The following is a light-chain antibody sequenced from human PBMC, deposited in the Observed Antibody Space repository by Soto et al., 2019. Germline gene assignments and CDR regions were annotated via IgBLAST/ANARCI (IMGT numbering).Light chain of an antibody. CDR1: KSVPSNF. CDR3: QQYDSSWT. V-gene: IGKV3-20*01. J-gene: IGKJ1*01. Sequence: EIVLTQSPGTLSLSPGERATLSCRASKSVPSNFLAWYQQKPGQAPILVICGVSRRATGIPERFSGSGSGTDFTLTISRLEPEDFAVYYCQQYDSSWTFGQGTKVEIK. CDR2: GVS.